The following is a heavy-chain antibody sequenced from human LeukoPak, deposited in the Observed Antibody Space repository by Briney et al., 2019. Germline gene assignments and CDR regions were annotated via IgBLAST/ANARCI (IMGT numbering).Heavy chain of an antibody. Sequence: GGPLRLSCKASGFALSSYWLSWVRQAPGKGLEWLANIREDGGEIYYVDSVKGRFTISRDNAKSSLFLQMHSLRAEDAAVYYCARDKPKGSYYGSIDSWGQGTLVTVSS. CDR2: IREDGGEI. D-gene: IGHD3-22*01. CDR3: ARDKPKGSYYGSIDS. CDR1: GFALSSYW. V-gene: IGHV3-7*01. J-gene: IGHJ4*02.